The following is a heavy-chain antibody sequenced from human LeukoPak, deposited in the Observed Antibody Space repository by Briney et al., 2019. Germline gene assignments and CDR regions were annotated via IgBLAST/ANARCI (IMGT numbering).Heavy chain of an antibody. CDR3: ARGLMLRLGELDL. Sequence: GGSLRLSCADSGFTLVPDTMNWVRQVPGKGLEWVSSIGSLGTDIYYTDSVKGRFTVSRDNAQNSLYLQMNSLRAEDTALYYCARGLMLRLGELDLWGQGALVTVSS. J-gene: IGHJ5*02. CDR2: IGSLGTDI. D-gene: IGHD3-16*01. V-gene: IGHV3-21*01. CDR1: GFTLVPDT.